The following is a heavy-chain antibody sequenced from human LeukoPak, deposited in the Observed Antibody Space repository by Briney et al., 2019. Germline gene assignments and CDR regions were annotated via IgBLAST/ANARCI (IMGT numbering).Heavy chain of an antibody. J-gene: IGHJ4*02. D-gene: IGHD6-13*01. Sequence: PSETPSVTCTVSGGSITINNYYWGWTRPPPGTGLEWIASFYYGGSPLYNPSLRSRVTISIDTHKNHLSPELQSVTPADRHVYFCARQGSFYFAYWGQGTLLTVSS. CDR2: FYYGGSP. CDR3: ARQGSFYFAY. CDR1: GGSITINNYY. V-gene: IGHV4-39*01.